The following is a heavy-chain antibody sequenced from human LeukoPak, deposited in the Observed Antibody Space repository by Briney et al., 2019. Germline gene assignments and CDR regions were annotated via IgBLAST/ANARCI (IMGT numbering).Heavy chain of an antibody. Sequence: SETLSLTCAVYGGSFSGYYWSWIRQPPGKGLEWIGEINHSGSTNYNPSLKSRVTISVDTSKNQFSLKLSSVTAADTAVYYCARGEGGYNYFDMDSFDYWGQGTLVTVSS. CDR3: ARGEGGYNYFDMDSFDY. J-gene: IGHJ4*02. D-gene: IGHD5-24*01. V-gene: IGHV4-34*01. CDR1: GGSFSGYY. CDR2: INHSGST.